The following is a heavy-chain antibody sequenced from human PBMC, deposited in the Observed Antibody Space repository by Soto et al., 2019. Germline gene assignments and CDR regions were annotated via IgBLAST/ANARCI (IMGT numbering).Heavy chain of an antibody. CDR1: GASISSNY. CDR3: ARHSPPAAGGAFEF. Sequence: QVQLQESGPGLVKPSETLSLTCTVSGASISSNYWSWIRQPPGTGLDCIGYFTYRGSTNYNPSHKSRVIISVDTSTNQFSLTLTSVTATDTSMYYCARHSPPAAGGAFEFWGQGMMVTVCS. CDR2: FTYRGST. J-gene: IGHJ3*01. V-gene: IGHV4-59*08. D-gene: IGHD6-13*01.